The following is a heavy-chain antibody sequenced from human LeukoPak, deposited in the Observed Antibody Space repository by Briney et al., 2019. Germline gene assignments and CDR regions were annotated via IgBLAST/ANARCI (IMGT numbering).Heavy chain of an antibody. V-gene: IGHV4-59*03. CDR1: GASMSIYY. Sequence: PSETLSLTCTVSGASMSIYYWTWIRQVPGKGLEWIGNVYYSGSTRYNPSLMGRATISIDTSKNTFSLKVTSMTAADTAVYFCAKGASYYDGEFWGQGTLVTVSS. J-gene: IGHJ4*02. CDR3: AKGASYYDGEF. CDR2: VYYSGST. D-gene: IGHD1-26*01.